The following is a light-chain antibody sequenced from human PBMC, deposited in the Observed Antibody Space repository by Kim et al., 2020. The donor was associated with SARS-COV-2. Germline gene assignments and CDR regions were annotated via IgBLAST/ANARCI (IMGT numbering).Light chain of an antibody. J-gene: IGLJ3*02. Sequence: GQSITISCIGFSRDMGAYNFVSWFQQHPGKAPKLMIYDVTKWPSGISNRFSGSKSGNTASLTISGLQAEDEADYYCSSYSSSGAWVFGGGTQLTVL. CDR3: SSYSSSGAWV. V-gene: IGLV2-14*03. CDR2: DVT. CDR1: SRDMGAYNF.